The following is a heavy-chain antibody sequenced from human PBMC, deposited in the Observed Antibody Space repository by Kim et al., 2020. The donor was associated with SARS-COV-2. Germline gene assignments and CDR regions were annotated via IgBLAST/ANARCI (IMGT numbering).Heavy chain of an antibody. CDR1: GFTFDDYT. CDR2: ISWDGGST. V-gene: IGHV3-43*01. Sequence: GGSLRLSCAASGFTFDDYTMHWVRQAPGKGLEWVSLISWDGGSTYYTDSVKGRFTISRDNSKNSLYLQMNSLRTEDTALYYCAKDSRFGGVIVPAEYFQHWGQGTLVTVSS. J-gene: IGHJ1*01. D-gene: IGHD3-16*02. CDR3: AKDSRFGGVIVPAEYFQH.